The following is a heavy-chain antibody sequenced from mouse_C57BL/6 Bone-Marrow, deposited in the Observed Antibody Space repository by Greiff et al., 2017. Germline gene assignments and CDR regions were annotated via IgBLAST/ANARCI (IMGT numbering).Heavy chain of an antibody. J-gene: IGHJ1*03. CDR2: IYWDDDK. D-gene: IGHD1-1*01. Sequence: QVQLKESGPGILQSSQTLSLTCSFSGFSLSTSGMGVSWIRQPSGKGLEWLAHIYWDDDKRYNPSLKSRLTISKDISRNQVFLKITSVDTADTATYYCARSHYGSRQGYFDVWGTGTTVTVSS. CDR1: GFSLSTSGMG. V-gene: IGHV8-12*01. CDR3: ARSHYGSRQGYFDV.